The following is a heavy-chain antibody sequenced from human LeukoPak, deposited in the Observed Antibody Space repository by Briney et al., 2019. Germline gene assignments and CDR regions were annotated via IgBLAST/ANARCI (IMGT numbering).Heavy chain of an antibody. V-gene: IGHV4-39*01. D-gene: IGHD3-3*01. J-gene: IGHJ4*02. CDR3: ARHGRDVLRFLEWFGGFEF. Sequence: PSETLSLTCTVSGGSIGSSPYFWGWIRQPPGKGLEWIGSISSSGSAYYNPSLKSRVTISVDTSKNQFSLKLSSVNAADTAVYYCARHGRDVLRFLEWFGGFEFWGQGTLVTVSS. CDR2: ISSSGSA. CDR1: GGSIGSSPYF.